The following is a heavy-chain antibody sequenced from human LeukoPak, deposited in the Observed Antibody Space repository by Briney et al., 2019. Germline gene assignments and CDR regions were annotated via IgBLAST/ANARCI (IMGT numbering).Heavy chain of an antibody. V-gene: IGHV3-48*02. J-gene: IGHJ4*02. Sequence: GGSLRLSCTASGFTFSSYIFNWVRQAPGKGLEWVSYISSGSSSIYYADSVKGRFTVPRDNAKNSLYLQMNSLRDEDTAVYYCARGPYYFDCWGQGTLVTISS. CDR2: ISSGSSSI. CDR3: ARGPYYFDC. CDR1: GFTFSSYI.